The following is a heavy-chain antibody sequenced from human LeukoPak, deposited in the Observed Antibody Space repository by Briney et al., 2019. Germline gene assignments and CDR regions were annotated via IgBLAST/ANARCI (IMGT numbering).Heavy chain of an antibody. CDR2: IWYDGSKK. D-gene: IGHD6-13*01. CDR1: GFTFSSYG. J-gene: IGHJ3*02. V-gene: IGHV3-33*01. Sequence: GGSLRLSCAASGFTFSSYGMHWVRQAPGKGLEWVAVIWYDGSKKYYADSVKGRFTISRDNSKNTLYLQMNSLRAEDTAVYYCARVDSIAAAGRQVLDAFDIWGQGTMVTVSS. CDR3: ARVDSIAAAGRQVLDAFDI.